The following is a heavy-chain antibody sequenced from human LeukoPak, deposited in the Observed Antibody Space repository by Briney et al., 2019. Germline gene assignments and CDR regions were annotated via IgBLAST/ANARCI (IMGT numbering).Heavy chain of an antibody. CDR3: TRSVRDGTIDY. CDR1: GYTFTSYD. CDR2: MNPNSGKT. Sequence: ASVKVSCKASGYTFTSYDINWVRQATGQGLEWMGWMNPNSGKTGYAQKFQGRVTMTRTTSIRTAYMELSSLRSEDTAVYYCTRSVRDGTIDYWGRGTLVTVSS. J-gene: IGHJ4*02. V-gene: IGHV1-8*02. D-gene: IGHD5-24*01.